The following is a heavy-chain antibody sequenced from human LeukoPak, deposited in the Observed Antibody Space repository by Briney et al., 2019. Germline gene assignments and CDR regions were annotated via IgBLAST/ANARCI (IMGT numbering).Heavy chain of an antibody. V-gene: IGHV3-23*01. J-gene: IGHJ4*02. Sequence: GGSLRLSCAASGFTFSSYGMSWVRQAPGKGLEWVSAISGSGGSTYYADSVKGRFTISRDNSKNTLYLQMNSLRAEDTAVYYCAKDRATMIVVARISVFDYWGQGTLVTVSS. CDR3: AKDRATMIVVARISVFDY. CDR2: ISGSGGST. D-gene: IGHD3-22*01. CDR1: GFTFSSYG.